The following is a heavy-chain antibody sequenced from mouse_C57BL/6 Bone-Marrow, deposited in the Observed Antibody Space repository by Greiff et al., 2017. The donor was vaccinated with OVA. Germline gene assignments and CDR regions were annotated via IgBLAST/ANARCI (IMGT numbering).Heavy chain of an antibody. CDR3: AAYSNYSWFAY. CDR1: GYTFTDYY. Sequence: VQLQQSGPELVKPGASVKISCKASGYTFTDYYMNWVKQSHGKSLEWIGDINPNNGGTSYNQKFKGKATLTVDKSSSTAYMELRSLTSEDSAVCYCAAYSNYSWFAYWGQGTLVTVSA. D-gene: IGHD2-5*01. CDR2: INPNNGGT. V-gene: IGHV1-26*01. J-gene: IGHJ3*01.